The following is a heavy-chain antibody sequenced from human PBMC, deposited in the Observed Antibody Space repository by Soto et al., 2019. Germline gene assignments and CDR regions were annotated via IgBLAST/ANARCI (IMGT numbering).Heavy chain of an antibody. Sequence: PSETLSLTCTVSGGSISSSSYYWGWIRQPPGKGLEWIGSTYYSGSTYYNPSLKSRVTISVDTSKNQFSLKLSSVTAADTAVYYCARHLSYIGSPFDYWGQGTLVTVSS. CDR3: ARHLSYIGSPFDY. J-gene: IGHJ4*02. CDR2: TYYSGST. D-gene: IGHD1-26*01. V-gene: IGHV4-39*01. CDR1: GGSISSSSYY.